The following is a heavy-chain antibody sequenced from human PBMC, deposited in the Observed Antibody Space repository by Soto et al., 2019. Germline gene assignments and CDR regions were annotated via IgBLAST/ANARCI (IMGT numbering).Heavy chain of an antibody. V-gene: IGHV3-48*02. D-gene: IGHD3-9*01. CDR1: GFTFSSYS. Sequence: PGGSLRLSCAASGFTFSSYSMNWVRQAPGQGLEWVSYISGSGAGTYYADSVKGRFTISRDNAKNSLYLQMNSLRDDDTAVYYCARDRDWAFEYWGQGVLVTVSS. CDR3: ARDRDWAFEY. J-gene: IGHJ4*02. CDR2: ISGSGAGT.